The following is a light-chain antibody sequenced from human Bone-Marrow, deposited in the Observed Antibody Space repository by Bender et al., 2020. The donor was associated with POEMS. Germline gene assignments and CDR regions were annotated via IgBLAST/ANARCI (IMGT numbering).Light chain of an antibody. Sequence: QSALTQPASVSGSPGQSITISCTGTSSDVGNYNFVSWYQQHPGKAPKLMISEVTKRPSGVPDRFSGSKSGTSASLAITGLQAEDEADYYCQSSDISLSGSVFGGGTKVTVL. CDR2: EVT. CDR1: SSDVGNYNF. CDR3: QSSDISLSGSV. V-gene: IGLV2-14*02. J-gene: IGLJ3*02.